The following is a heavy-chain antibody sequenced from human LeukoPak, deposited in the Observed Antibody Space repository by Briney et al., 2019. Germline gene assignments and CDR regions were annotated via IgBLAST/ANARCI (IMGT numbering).Heavy chain of an antibody. J-gene: IGHJ4*02. D-gene: IGHD3-9*01. Sequence: TSETLSLTCAVSGGSISSSNWWSWVRQPPGKGLEWIGEIYHSGSTDSNPSLKSRVTISVDTSKNQFSLKLRSVTAADTAVYYCARRPRNDILTGTPFDYWGQGILVTVSS. CDR3: ARRPRNDILTGTPFDY. CDR2: IYHSGST. V-gene: IGHV4-4*02. CDR1: GGSISSSNW.